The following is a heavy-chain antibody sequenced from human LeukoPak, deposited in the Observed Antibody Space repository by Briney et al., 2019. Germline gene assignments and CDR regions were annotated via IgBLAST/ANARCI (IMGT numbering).Heavy chain of an antibody. V-gene: IGHV3-74*01. J-gene: IGHJ3*02. CDR2: INSDGSST. CDR1: GFTFSSYW. D-gene: IGHD3-3*01. CDR3: VDPFGDAFDI. Sequence: GGSLRLSCAASGFTFSSYWMHGVRQVPGKGLVWASHINSDGSSTTYADSVKGRFTISRDNAKNMLYLQMNSLRVEDTGVYYCVDPFGDAFDIWGQGTIVIVSS.